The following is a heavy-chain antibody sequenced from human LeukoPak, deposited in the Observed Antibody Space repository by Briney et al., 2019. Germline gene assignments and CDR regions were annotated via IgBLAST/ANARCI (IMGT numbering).Heavy chain of an antibody. CDR2: LSSSGSAF. J-gene: IGHJ6*03. D-gene: IGHD6-19*01. CDR3: ARGRIAVAGTYIPSNWGPQLYYMDV. V-gene: IGHV3-48*03. Sequence: TGGSLRLSCEDSGFTFRSYEMNWVRQAPGKGLEWIAYLSSSGSAFSYADSVKGRFTIARDNAKDSVYLEMNSLRADDTAVYYCARGRIAVAGTYIPSNWGPQLYYMDVWGKGTTVTVSS. CDR1: GFTFRSYE.